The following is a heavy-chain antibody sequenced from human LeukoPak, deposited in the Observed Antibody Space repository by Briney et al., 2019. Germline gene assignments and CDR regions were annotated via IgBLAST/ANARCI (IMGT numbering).Heavy chain of an antibody. J-gene: IGHJ4*02. CDR1: GFPFSSSE. D-gene: IGHD5-18*01. Sequence: GGSLRLSCEATGFPFSSSEMNWVRQAPGKGLEWVSYISSSGSTIYYADSVKGRFTISRDNAKNSLYLQMNSLRAEDTAVYCCATSLSLGYSYGYGFHYWGQGTLVTVSS. CDR2: ISSSGSTI. CDR3: ATSLSLGYSYGYGFHY. V-gene: IGHV3-48*03.